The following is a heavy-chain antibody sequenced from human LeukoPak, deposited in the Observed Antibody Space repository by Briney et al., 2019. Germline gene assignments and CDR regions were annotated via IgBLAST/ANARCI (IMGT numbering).Heavy chain of an antibody. J-gene: IGHJ3*02. CDR1: GGSISSSSYY. V-gene: IGHV4-61*01. D-gene: IGHD6-25*01. CDR2: IYYSGST. Sequence: SETLSLTCTVSGGSISSSSYYWGWIRQPPGKGLEWIGYIYYSGSTNYNPSLKSRVTISVDTSKNQFSLKLSSVTAADTAVYYCAGDGTQRRAFDIWGQGTMVTVSS. CDR3: AGDGTQRRAFDI.